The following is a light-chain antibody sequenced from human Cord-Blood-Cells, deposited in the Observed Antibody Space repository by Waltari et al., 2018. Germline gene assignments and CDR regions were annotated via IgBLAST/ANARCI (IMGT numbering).Light chain of an antibody. CDR2: KAT. J-gene: IGKJ1*01. Sequence: DIQMTQSPSTLSPSVGDRVTITSRASQSISSLLAWYQQKPGKAPKRLIYKATSLESGVPSRFSRSGSGTEVTLTISSLQPDDFATDYCQQYNSYWTFGQGTKVEIK. CDR1: QSISSL. V-gene: IGKV1-5*03. CDR3: QQYNSYWT.